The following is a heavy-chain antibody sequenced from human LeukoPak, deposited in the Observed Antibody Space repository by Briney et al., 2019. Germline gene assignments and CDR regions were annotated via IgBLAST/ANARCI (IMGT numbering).Heavy chain of an antibody. J-gene: IGHJ4*02. D-gene: IGHD3-22*01. V-gene: IGHV4-59*12. CDR3: ARGTTKGYYYDSSGYYTK. CDR2: IYYSGRT. CDR1: GGSINSYF. Sequence: SETLSLTCTVSGGSINSYFWGWFWQPPGKRLESIGYIYYSGRTTYNPSLKSRVTISVDTSTNQISLKLTSVTAADTAVYFCARGTTKGYYYDSSGYYTKWGQGTLVTVSS.